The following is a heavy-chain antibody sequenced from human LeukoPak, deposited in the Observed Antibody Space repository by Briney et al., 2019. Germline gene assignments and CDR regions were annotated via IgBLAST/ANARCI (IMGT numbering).Heavy chain of an antibody. V-gene: IGHV3-21*01. CDR1: GFSLSRYW. J-gene: IGHJ6*03. D-gene: IGHD1-1*01. CDR3: ARDTTGTYYYVDV. CDR2: ISDSSSFT. Sequence: GGSLRLSCAASGFSLSRYWMNWVRQAPGKGLEWVSSISDSSSFTYYADSVKGRFTISRDNAKNSLYLQMNSLRAEDTAVYYCARDTTGTYYYVDVWGKGTTVTVSS.